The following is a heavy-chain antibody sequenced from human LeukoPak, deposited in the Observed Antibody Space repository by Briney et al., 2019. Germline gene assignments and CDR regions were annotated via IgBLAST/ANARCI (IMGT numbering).Heavy chain of an antibody. D-gene: IGHD3-3*01. CDR3: ARASPKKTYYDFWSGYYISYYFDY. J-gene: IGHJ4*02. Sequence: PSETLSLTCAVYGGSFSGYYWSWIRQPPGKGLEWIGEINHGGSTNYNPSLKSRVTISVDTSKNQFSLKLSSVTAADTAVYYCARASPKKTYYDFWSGYYISYYFDYWGQGTLVTVSS. CDR2: INHGGST. CDR1: GGSFSGYY. V-gene: IGHV4-34*01.